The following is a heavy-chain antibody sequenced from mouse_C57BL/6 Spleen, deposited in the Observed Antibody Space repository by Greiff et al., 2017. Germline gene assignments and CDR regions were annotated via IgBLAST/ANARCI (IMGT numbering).Heavy chain of an antibody. CDR1: GFTFSSYA. CDR3: ARGQFPIGP. Sequence: EVKVVESGGGLVKPGGSLKLSCAASGFTFSSYAMSWVRQTPEKRLEWVATISDGGSYTYYPNNVKGRFTISRDNAKNNLYLQMSHLKSEDTAMYYCARGQFPIGPWGQGTTLTVSS. J-gene: IGHJ2*01. V-gene: IGHV5-4*03. CDR2: ISDGGSYT.